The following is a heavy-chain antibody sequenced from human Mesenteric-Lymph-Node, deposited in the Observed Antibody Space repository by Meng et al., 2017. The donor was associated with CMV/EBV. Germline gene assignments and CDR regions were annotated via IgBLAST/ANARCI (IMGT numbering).Heavy chain of an antibody. CDR2: IYYSGST. CDR1: DGSMNTYY. D-gene: IGHD3-10*01. J-gene: IGHJ6*02. V-gene: IGHV4-59*01. CDR3: ARDAGYYSTDV. Sequence: SETLSLTCSVSDGSMNTYYWSWIRQPPGKGLEWIGNIYYSGSTNYNPSLKSRVTISVDTSKNHFSLKLSSVTAADTAVYYCARDAGYYSTDVWGQGTTVTVSS.